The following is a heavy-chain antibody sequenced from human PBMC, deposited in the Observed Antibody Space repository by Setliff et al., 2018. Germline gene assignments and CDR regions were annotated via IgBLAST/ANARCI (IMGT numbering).Heavy chain of an antibody. CDR3: ARGRGISMIVVVTHDAFDI. J-gene: IGHJ3*02. V-gene: IGHV4-39*07. CDR2: IYYSGST. CDR1: GGSISSSSYY. Sequence: ASETLSLTCTVSGGSISSSSYYWGWIRQSPGKGLEWIGSIYYSGSTYYNPSLKSRVTISVDTSKNQFSLKLSSVTAADTAVYYCARGRGISMIVVVTHDAFDIWGQGTMVTVS. D-gene: IGHD3-22*01.